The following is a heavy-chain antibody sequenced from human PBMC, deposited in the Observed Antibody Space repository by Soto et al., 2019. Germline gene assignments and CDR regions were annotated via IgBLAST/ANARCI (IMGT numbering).Heavy chain of an antibody. CDR2: IIPIFGTA. V-gene: IGHV1-69*13. CDR3: ARDSHRHYYYYGMDV. Sequence: ASVKVSCKASGGTFSSYAISWVRQAPGQGLEWMGGIIPIFGTANYAQKFQGRVTITADESTSTAYMELSSLRSEDTAVYYCARDSHRHYYYYGMDVWGQGTTVTVSS. CDR1: GGTFSSYA. J-gene: IGHJ6*02.